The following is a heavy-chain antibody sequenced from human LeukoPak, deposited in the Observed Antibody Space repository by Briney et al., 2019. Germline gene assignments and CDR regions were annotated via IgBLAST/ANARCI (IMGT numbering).Heavy chain of an antibody. V-gene: IGHV5-51*01. CDR1: GFMFTTYW. CDR3: ARRYTTSSESDY. Sequence: GESLKISCKGSGFMFTTYWIGWVRQMPGKGLEWMGIIYPSNSDTRYSPSFQGQVTISADKSISTAYLQWSSLKASDTAMYYCARRYTTSSESDYWGQGTLVAVSS. D-gene: IGHD2-2*02. J-gene: IGHJ4*02. CDR2: IYPSNSDT.